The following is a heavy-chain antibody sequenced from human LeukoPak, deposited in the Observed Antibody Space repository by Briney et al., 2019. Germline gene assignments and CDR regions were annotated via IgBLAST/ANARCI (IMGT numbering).Heavy chain of an antibody. CDR1: GYSISSGYY. CDR3: ASLTSFPYFDY. Sequence: SETLSLTCTVSGYSISSGYYWGWIRQPPGKGLEWIGSIYHSGSTYYSPSLKSRVTISVDTSKNQFSLELSSVTAADTAVYYCASLTSFPYFDYWGQGTLVTVSS. V-gene: IGHV4-38-2*02. CDR2: IYHSGST. J-gene: IGHJ4*02. D-gene: IGHD2-21*01.